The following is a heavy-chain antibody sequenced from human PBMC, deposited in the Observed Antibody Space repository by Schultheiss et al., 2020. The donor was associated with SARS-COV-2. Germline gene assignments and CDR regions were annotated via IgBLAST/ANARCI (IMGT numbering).Heavy chain of an antibody. D-gene: IGHD6-13*01. CDR2: INNDGSSA. Sequence: GGSLRLSCAASGFTFSSYWMHWVRQAPGKGLVWVSRINNDGSSATYADSVRGRLTISRDNAKNTVYLQMNSLRAEDTAVYYCAKPGGIWYVQYFDDWGQGTLVTVSS. CDR3: AKPGGIWYVQYFDD. CDR1: GFTFSSYW. V-gene: IGHV3-74*01. J-gene: IGHJ4*02.